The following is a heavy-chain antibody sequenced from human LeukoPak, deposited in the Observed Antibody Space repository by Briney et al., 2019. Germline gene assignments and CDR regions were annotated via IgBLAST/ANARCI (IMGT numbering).Heavy chain of an antibody. Sequence: GGSLRLSCAASGFTFSSYAMSWVRQAPGKGLEWVSAISGSGGSTYYADSVKGRFTISRDNSKNTLYLQMNSLRAEDTAVYYCAKGALAVAGIRGVVGYWGQGTLVTVPS. V-gene: IGHV3-23*01. D-gene: IGHD6-19*01. CDR3: AKGALAVAGIRGVVGY. J-gene: IGHJ4*02. CDR1: GFTFSSYA. CDR2: ISGSGGST.